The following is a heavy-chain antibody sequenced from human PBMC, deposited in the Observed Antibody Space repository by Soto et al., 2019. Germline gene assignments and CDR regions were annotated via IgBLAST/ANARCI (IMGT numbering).Heavy chain of an antibody. D-gene: IGHD3-22*01. CDR1: GFTFISYA. J-gene: IGHJ4*02. CDR2: ISYDGSNK. Sequence: GGSLRLSCAASGFTFISYAMHWVRQAPGKGLEWVAVISYDGSNKYYADSVKGRFTISRDNSKNTLYLQMNSLRAEDTAVYYCARDYYDSSGSFYFDYWGQGTLVTVSS. CDR3: ARDYYDSSGSFYFDY. V-gene: IGHV3-30-3*01.